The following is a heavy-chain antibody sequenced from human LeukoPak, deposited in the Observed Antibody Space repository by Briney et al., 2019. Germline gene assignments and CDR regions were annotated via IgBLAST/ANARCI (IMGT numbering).Heavy chain of an antibody. Sequence: PGGSLRLSCAASGFTFSSYGMHWVRQAPGKGLEWVAFIRYDGSNKYYADSVKGRFTISRHNYKNTLYLQMNSLRAEDTAVYYCAKDPSFRPGYFDYWGQGTLVTVSS. CDR1: GFTFSSYG. J-gene: IGHJ4*02. V-gene: IGHV3-30*02. CDR3: AKDPSFRPGYFDY. CDR2: IRYDGSNK.